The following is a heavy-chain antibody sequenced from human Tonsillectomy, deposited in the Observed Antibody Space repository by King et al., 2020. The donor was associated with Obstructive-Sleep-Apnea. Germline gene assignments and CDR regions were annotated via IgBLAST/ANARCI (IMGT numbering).Heavy chain of an antibody. D-gene: IGHD2/OR15-2a*01. CDR3: ASARPRSKEYYFDY. Sequence: VQLVESGGGLVKPGGSLRLSCAASGFTFSSYSMNWVRQAPGKGLEWVSSISSSSSYIYYADSVKGRFTISRDNAKNSLYLQMNSLRAEDTAVYYCASARPRSKEYYFDYWGQGTLVTVSS. CDR2: ISSSSSYI. J-gene: IGHJ4*02. V-gene: IGHV3-21*01. CDR1: GFTFSSYS.